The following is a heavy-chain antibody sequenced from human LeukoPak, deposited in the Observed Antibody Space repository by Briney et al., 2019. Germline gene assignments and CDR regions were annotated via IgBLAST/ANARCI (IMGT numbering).Heavy chain of an antibody. Sequence: SETLSLTCAVYSGSFSGYYWSWIRQPPGKGLEWIGEINHSGSTNYNPSLKSRVTISVDTSKNQFSLKLSSVTAADTAVYYCARRRTLGYGSGSYYNGPPDYWGQGTLVTVSS. CDR1: SGSFSGYY. CDR3: ARRRTLGYGSGSYYNGPPDY. V-gene: IGHV4-34*01. J-gene: IGHJ4*02. CDR2: INHSGST. D-gene: IGHD3-10*01.